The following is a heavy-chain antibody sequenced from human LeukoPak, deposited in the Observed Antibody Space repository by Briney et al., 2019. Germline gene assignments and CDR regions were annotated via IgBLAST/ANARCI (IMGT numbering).Heavy chain of an antibody. J-gene: IGHJ3*02. CDR1: GYSISSGYY. D-gene: IGHD1-26*01. V-gene: IGHV4-38-2*02. CDR3: ARPWEHPPAAFDI. Sequence: SETLSLTCTVSGYSISSGYYWGWIRQPPGKGLEWIGSIYHSGSTYYNPSLKSRVTISVDTSKYQFSLKLSSVTAADTAVYYCARPWEHPPAAFDIWGQGTMVTVSS. CDR2: IYHSGST.